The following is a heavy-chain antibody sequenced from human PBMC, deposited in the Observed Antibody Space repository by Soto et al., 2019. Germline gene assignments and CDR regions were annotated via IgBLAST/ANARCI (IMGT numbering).Heavy chain of an antibody. J-gene: IGHJ6*02. D-gene: IGHD3-3*01. CDR2: ISGSGGST. V-gene: IGHV3-23*01. CDR3: AKEAITIFGVVTTPRYYGMDV. Sequence: GESLKISCAASGFTFSSYAMSWVRQAPWKGLEWVSAISGSGGSTYYADSVKGRFTISRDNSKNTLYLQMNSLRAEDTAVYYCAKEAITIFGVVTTPRYYGMDVWGQGTTVTVSS. CDR1: GFTFSSYA.